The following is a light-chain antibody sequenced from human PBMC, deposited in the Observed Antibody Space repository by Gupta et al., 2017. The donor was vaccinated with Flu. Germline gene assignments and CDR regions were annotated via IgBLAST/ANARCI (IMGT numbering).Light chain of an antibody. V-gene: IGLV2-8*01. CDR1: SSDIGAYNY. CDR2: GVS. Sequence: QSALTQPPSASGSPGQSVTISCTGTSSDIGAYNYVSWYQQHPGKAPKLMIYGVSKRPSGVPERFSGSKSGNTASLTVSGLQAEEEADYYCSSDAGSYNLIFGGGTKLTVL. CDR3: SSDAGSYNLI. J-gene: IGLJ2*01.